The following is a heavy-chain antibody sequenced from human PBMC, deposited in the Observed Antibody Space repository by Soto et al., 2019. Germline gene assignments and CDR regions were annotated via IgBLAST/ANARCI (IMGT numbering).Heavy chain of an antibody. CDR3: TRQQKTFYGDYFDY. J-gene: IGHJ4*02. CDR2: IRSKANSYAT. Sequence: GGSLRLSCAASGFTFSGSAMHWVRQASGKGLEWVGRIRSKANSYATAYAASVKGRVTISRDDSKNTAYLQMNSLKTEDTAVYYCTRQQKTFYGDYFDYWGQGTLVTVSS. V-gene: IGHV3-73*01. D-gene: IGHD4-17*01. CDR1: GFTFSGSA.